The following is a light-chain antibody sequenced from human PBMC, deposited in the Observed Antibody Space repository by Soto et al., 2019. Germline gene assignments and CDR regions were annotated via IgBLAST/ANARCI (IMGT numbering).Light chain of an antibody. V-gene: IGKV2-30*02. Sequence: IVLTQSPLSLPVTLGQPASISCRSSQSLVHSDGNTYLNWFQQRPGQSPRRLIYKASNRDSGVPDRFSGSGSGTDFTLSISRVEADDVGVYYCMRGITFTFGKGTKVDIK. J-gene: IGKJ1*01. CDR3: MRGITFT. CDR1: QSLVHSDGNTY. CDR2: KAS.